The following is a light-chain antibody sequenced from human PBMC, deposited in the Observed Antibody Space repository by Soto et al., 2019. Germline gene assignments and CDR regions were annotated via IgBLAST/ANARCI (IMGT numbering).Light chain of an antibody. J-gene: IGKJ1*01. CDR2: GAS. CDR3: QQFWT. Sequence: EIVLTQSPGTLSLSPGDRATLSCRASQRISSTYLAWYQQKPGQAPRLLIYGASSRATGIPDRFSGSGSGTDFTLTISRLEPEDFAVYYCQQFWTFGQGTKVDI. CDR1: QRISSTY. V-gene: IGKV3-20*01.